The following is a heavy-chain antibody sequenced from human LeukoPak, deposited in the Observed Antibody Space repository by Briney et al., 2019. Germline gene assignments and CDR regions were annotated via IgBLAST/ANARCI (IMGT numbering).Heavy chain of an antibody. CDR3: ARDSREWFGESNLYYFDY. J-gene: IGHJ4*02. CDR2: ISSSSSYI. D-gene: IGHD3-10*01. V-gene: IGHV3-21*01. Sequence: SCKASGGTFSSYSMNWVRQAPGKGLEWVSSISSSSSYIYYADSVKGRFTISRDNAKNSLYLQMNSLRAEDTAVYYCARDSREWFGESNLYYFDYWGQGTLVTVSS. CDR1: GGTFSSYS.